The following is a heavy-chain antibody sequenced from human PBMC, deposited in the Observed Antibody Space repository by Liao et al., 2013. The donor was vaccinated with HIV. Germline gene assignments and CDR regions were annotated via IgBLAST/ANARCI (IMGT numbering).Heavy chain of an antibody. CDR1: GGSINSSDYY. Sequence: QVQLQESGPGLVRPSQTLSLTCTVSGGSINSSDYYWSWIRQPPGKGLEWIGYIYYSGSTYYNPSLKSRFTISLDTSNNQFSLKLSSVTAADTAVYYCARDPGYSYGYGAFDIWGQGTMVTVSS. D-gene: IGHD5-18*01. V-gene: IGHV4-30-4*08. CDR2: IYYSGST. J-gene: IGHJ3*02. CDR3: ARDPGYSYGYGAFDI.